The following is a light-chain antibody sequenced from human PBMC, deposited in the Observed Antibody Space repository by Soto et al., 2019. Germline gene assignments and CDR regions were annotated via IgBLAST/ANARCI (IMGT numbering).Light chain of an antibody. Sequence: EIVLSQSPGTLSLSPGERATLSCRASQSVSSKLAWYQQKPGQAPRLLISGTSGRATGIPDRFSGSGSGTDFTLTINRLEPEDFAVYYCQQRSNWITFGQGTRLEI. V-gene: IGKV3D-20*02. CDR1: QSVSSK. CDR2: GTS. J-gene: IGKJ5*01. CDR3: QQRSNWIT.